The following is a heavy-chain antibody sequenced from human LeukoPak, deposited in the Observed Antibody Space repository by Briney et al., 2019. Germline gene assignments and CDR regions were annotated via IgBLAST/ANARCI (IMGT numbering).Heavy chain of an antibody. CDR1: GFTFGDYA. J-gene: IGHJ4*02. V-gene: IGHV3-49*04. CDR2: IRSKAYGGTT. D-gene: IGHD3-3*01. Sequence: GGSLRLSCTASGFTFGDYAMSWVRQAPGKGLEWVGFIRSKAYGGTTEYAASVKGRFTISRDDSKSIAYLQMNSLKTEDTAVYYCTSTAEGVYDFWSGYYTGNANDYWGQGTLVTVSS. CDR3: TSTAEGVYDFWSGYYTGNANDY.